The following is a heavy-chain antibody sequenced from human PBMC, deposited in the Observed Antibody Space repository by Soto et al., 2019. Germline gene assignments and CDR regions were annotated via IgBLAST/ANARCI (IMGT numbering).Heavy chain of an antibody. CDR2: VFYDGGT. CDR1: GRSISSSSHY. CDR3: ARYPPGLNWFDP. V-gene: IGHV4-39*01. J-gene: IGHJ5*02. D-gene: IGHD2-21*01. Sequence: SDTVSLTFTVSGRSISSSSHYWGWIRQPPGGGLEWVGSVFYDGGTFYNSSLTSRMSISVDTSKNQFSLRLSSVTAADTAVYYCARYPPGLNWFDPWGKGTLVTVS.